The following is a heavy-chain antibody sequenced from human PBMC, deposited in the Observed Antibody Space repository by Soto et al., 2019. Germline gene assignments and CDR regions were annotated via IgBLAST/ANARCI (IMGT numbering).Heavy chain of an antibody. CDR1: GGTFSSYA. J-gene: IGHJ6*02. D-gene: IGHD3-10*01. CDR2: IIPIFGTA. V-gene: IGHV1-69*01. Sequence: QVQLVQSGAEVKKPGSSVKVSCKASGGTFSSYAISWVRQAPGQGLEWMGGIIPIFGTANYAQKFQGRVTITADESTITAYMELSSLRSEDTAVYYCALLPRITMVRGVGGMDVWGQGTTVTVSS. CDR3: ALLPRITMVRGVGGMDV.